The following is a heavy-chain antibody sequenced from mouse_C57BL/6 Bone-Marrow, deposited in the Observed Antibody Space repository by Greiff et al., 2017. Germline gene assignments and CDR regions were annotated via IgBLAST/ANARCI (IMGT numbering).Heavy chain of an antibody. CDR1: GYTFTSYW. J-gene: IGHJ4*01. D-gene: IGHD2-4*01. Sequence: QVQLQQPGAELVKPGASVKLSCKASGYTFTSYWMQWVKQRPGQGLEWIGEIDPSDSYTNYNQKFKGKATLTVDKPSITAYMQLSSLTSEDSAVYYCARGYDYDYAMDYWGQGTSVTVSS. CDR2: IDPSDSYT. CDR3: ARGYDYDYAMDY. V-gene: IGHV1-50*01.